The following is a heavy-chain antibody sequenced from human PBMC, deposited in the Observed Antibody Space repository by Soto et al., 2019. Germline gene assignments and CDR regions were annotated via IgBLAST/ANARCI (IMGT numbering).Heavy chain of an antibody. CDR3: AREAVYSGYDE. Sequence: QPGGSLRLSCAASGFTFSTYWMHWVRQAPGTGLVWVSRINSDGSSTSYADSVKGRFTISRDNAKNTLYLQMNSLRAEDTAVYYCAREAVYSGYDEWGQGTLVTVSS. CDR1: GFTFSTYW. V-gene: IGHV3-74*01. J-gene: IGHJ4*02. D-gene: IGHD5-12*01. CDR2: INSDGSST.